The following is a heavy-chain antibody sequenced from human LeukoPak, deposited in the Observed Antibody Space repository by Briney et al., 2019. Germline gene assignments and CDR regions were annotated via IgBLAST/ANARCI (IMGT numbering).Heavy chain of an antibody. J-gene: IGHJ3*02. CDR1: GGTFSSYA. V-gene: IGHV1-69*04. CDR2: IIPILGIA. CDR3: ARDLSGIAAAADAFDI. Sequence: LVKVSCKASGGTFSSYAISWVRQAPGQGLEWMGRIIPILGIANYAQKFQGRVTITADKSTSTAYVELSSLRSEDTAVYYCARDLSGIAAAADAFDIWGQGTMVTVSS. D-gene: IGHD6-13*01.